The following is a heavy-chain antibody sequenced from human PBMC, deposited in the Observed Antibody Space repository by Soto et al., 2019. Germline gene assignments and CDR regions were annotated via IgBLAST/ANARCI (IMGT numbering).Heavy chain of an antibody. Sequence: QVQLVQSGAEVKKPGASVKVPCKASGYTFTTYGINWVRRARGQGLEWMGWISTYSGNTKYAQKLQGRVSMTTDTSTSIAYMELRSLRSDDTAVYYCARDQGYSTSSTYFYGMDVWGQGTTVTVSS. CDR2: ISTYSGNT. CDR1: GYTFTTYG. CDR3: ARDQGYSTSSTYFYGMDV. D-gene: IGHD6-6*01. J-gene: IGHJ6*02. V-gene: IGHV1-18*01.